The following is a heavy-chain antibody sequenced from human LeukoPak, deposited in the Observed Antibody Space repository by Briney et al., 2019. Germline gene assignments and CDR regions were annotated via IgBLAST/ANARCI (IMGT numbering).Heavy chain of an antibody. CDR1: GYTFISYY. V-gene: IGHV1-46*01. CDR2: INPRGGST. J-gene: IGHJ4*02. D-gene: IGHD3-22*01. CDR3: ARDTANYYYDSSGYSSFY. Sequence: ASVKVSCKASGYTFISYYMHSLRQAPGQGLEWMGIINPRGGSTSYAQKFQGRVTMTRDTSTSTVYMELSSLRSEDTAVYYCARDTANYYYDSSGYSSFYWRRGTLVTVSS.